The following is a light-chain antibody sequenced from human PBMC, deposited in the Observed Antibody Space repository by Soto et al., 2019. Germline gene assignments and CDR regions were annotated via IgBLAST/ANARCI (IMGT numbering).Light chain of an antibody. Sequence: EIVLTQSPGTLALSPGDRATLSCRASESVSSTYLAWYQQKPGQAPMLLIYGASSRASGIPDRFSGSGSGTDFTLTISRLEPEDFAVYYCQQYGSSPPDTFGGGTKVEIK. CDR3: QQYGSSPPDT. CDR2: GAS. J-gene: IGKJ4*01. V-gene: IGKV3-20*01. CDR1: ESVSSTY.